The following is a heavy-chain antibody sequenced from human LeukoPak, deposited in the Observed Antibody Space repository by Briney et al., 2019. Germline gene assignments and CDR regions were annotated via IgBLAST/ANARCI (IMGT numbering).Heavy chain of an antibody. CDR2: IYPGDSDT. V-gene: IGHV5-51*01. J-gene: IGHJ3*02. Sequence: GESLKISCKGSGYSFTSYWIGWVRQMPGKGLEWMGIIYPGDSDTRYSPSFQGQVTISADKSISTAYLQWSSLKASDTAMYYCATHLRCVARAYRVGATTCPVPGAFDIWGQGTMDTVSS. D-gene: IGHD1-26*01. CDR1: GYSFTSYW. CDR3: ATHLRCVARAYRVGATTCPVPGAFDI.